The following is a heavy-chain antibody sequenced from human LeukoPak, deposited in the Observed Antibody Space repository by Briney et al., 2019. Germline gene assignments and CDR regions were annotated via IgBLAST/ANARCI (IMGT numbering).Heavy chain of an antibody. D-gene: IGHD6-13*01. Sequence: GRSLRLSCAASGFTFSDYYMSWIRQAPGKGLEWVSYISSSGSTIYYADSVKGRFTISRDNAKNSLYLQMNSLRAEDTAVYYCAKDRDYSGYSSSWYWDYYYMDVWGKGTTVTVSS. V-gene: IGHV3-11*01. CDR2: ISSSGSTI. J-gene: IGHJ6*03. CDR1: GFTFSDYY. CDR3: AKDRDYSGYSSSWYWDYYYMDV.